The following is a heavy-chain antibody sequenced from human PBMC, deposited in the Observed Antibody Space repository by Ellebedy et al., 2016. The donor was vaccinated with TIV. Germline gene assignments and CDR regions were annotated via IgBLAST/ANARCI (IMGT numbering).Heavy chain of an antibody. Sequence: ASVKVSCKASEYTFTDYYIHWVRQAPGQGLEWMAWINPDRGDTKYAQKFQGRVTVTRDTSINTAYMELSRLRSDDTAVHYCTRSRSRPYDYWGQGTLVTVSS. CDR1: EYTFTDYY. V-gene: IGHV1-2*02. CDR3: TRSRSRPYDY. D-gene: IGHD3-16*01. CDR2: INPDRGDT. J-gene: IGHJ4*02.